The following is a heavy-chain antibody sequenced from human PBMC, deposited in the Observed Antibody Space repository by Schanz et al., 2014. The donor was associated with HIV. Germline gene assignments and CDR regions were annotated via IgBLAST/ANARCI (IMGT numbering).Heavy chain of an antibody. Sequence: EVQLLESGGGLVQPGGSLRLSCAASGFTFSSYAMSWVRQAPGKGLEWVSGISGNSGHTWYADSVKGRFTISRDNPKNRLYLQMSNLRADDTAVYHCATSIYTYGKGNFDYWGQGSLVSVSS. CDR3: ATSIYTYGKGNFDY. D-gene: IGHD5-18*01. V-gene: IGHV3-23*01. J-gene: IGHJ4*02. CDR1: GFTFSSYA. CDR2: ISGNSGHT.